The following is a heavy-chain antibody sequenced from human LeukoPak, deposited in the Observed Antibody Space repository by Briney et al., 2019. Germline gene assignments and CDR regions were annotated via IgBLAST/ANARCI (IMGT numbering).Heavy chain of an antibody. CDR3: ARVRRDIVVVPAAKIDY. J-gene: IGHJ4*02. Sequence: GGSLRLSCAASGFAFSSYSMNWVRQAPGKGLEWVSSISSSSSYIYYADSVKGRFTISRDNAKNSLYLQMNSVRAADTAVYYCARVRRDIVVVPAAKIDYWGEGTLVTVSS. D-gene: IGHD2-2*01. CDR2: ISSSSSYI. V-gene: IGHV3-21*01. CDR1: GFAFSSYS.